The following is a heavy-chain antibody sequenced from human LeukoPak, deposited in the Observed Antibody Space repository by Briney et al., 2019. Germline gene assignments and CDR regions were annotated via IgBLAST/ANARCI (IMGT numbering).Heavy chain of an antibody. D-gene: IGHD2-8*01. CDR3: ARGMVVLMALGYFDY. CDR1: GYTFTTYG. CDR2: INPSGGST. Sequence: GASVKVSCKASGYTFTTYGINWVRQAPGQGLEWMGIINPSGGSTSYAQKFQGRVTMTRDMSTSTVYMELSSLRSEDTAVYYCARGMVVLMALGYFDYWGQGTLVTVSS. J-gene: IGHJ4*02. V-gene: IGHV1-46*01.